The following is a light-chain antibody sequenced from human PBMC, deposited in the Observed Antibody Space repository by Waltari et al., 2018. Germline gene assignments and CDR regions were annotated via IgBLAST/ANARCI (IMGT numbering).Light chain of an antibody. J-gene: IGKJ4*01. V-gene: IGKV3-11*01. CDR2: GAS. CDR1: QSVNKY. CDR3: QQYNNWPPLT. Sequence: EIVLTQSPATLSLSPGESATLSCRASQSVNKYLDWFQQKPGQAPRLLIYGASNRAAGIPARFSGSGSGTDFTLTISSLEPEDFGLYYCQQYNNWPPLTFGGGTKVEIK.